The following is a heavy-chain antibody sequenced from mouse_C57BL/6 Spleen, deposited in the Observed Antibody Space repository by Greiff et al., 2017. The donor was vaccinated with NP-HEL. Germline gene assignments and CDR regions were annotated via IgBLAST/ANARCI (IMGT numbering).Heavy chain of an antibody. D-gene: IGHD3-2*02. CDR2: IDPSDSYT. V-gene: IGHV1-50*01. J-gene: IGHJ2*01. Sequence: VQLQQPGAELVKPGASVKLSCKASGYTFTSYWMQWVKQRPGQGLEWIGEIDPSDSYTNYNQKFKGKATLTVDTSSSTAYMQLSSLTSEDSAVYYCARHSSGYYFDYWGQGTTLTVSS. CDR3: ARHSSGYYFDY. CDR1: GYTFTSYW.